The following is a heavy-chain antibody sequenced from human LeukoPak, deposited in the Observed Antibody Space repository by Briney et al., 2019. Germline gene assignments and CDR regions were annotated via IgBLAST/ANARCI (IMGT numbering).Heavy chain of an antibody. CDR2: INPNSGGT. D-gene: IGHD3-16*02. CDR3: AGGPYDYVWGSYRLSYWFDP. Sequence: ASVKVSCTASGYTFTGYYMNWVRQAPGQGLGGRGWINPNSGGTNYAQKFQGRITVTRATAISTGTMWLSRRRSDDTAVYYCAGGPYDYVWGSYRLSYWFDPWGQGTLVTVSS. V-gene: IGHV1-2*02. CDR1: GYTFTGYY. J-gene: IGHJ5*02.